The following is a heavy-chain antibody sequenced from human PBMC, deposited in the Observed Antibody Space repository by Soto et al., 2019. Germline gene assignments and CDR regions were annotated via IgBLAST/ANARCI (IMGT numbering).Heavy chain of an antibody. Sequence: GESLKISCKGSGYSFTSYWIGWVRQMPGKGLEWMGIIYPGDSDIRYSPSFEGQVTISADKSISTAYLQWSSLRASDTAMYYCARHGGRRPQLFYYYGMDAWGQGTTVTVS. CDR2: IYPGDSDI. CDR3: ARHGGRRPQLFYYYGMDA. D-gene: IGHD3-16*01. CDR1: GYSFTSYW. V-gene: IGHV5-51*01. J-gene: IGHJ6*02.